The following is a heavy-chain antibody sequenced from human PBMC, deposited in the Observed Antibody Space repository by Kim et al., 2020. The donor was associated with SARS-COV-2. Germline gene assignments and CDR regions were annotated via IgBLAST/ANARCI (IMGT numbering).Heavy chain of an antibody. J-gene: IGHJ6*02. CDR3: AKDQGGRGYSYGYDYYGMDV. CDR1: GFTFSSYA. CDR2: ISGSGGST. D-gene: IGHD5-18*01. V-gene: IGHV3-23*01. Sequence: GGSLRLSCAASGFTFSSYAMSWVRQAPGKGLEWVSSISGSGGSTYYADSVKGRFTISRDNSKNTLYLQMNSLRAEDTAVYYCAKDQGGRGYSYGYDYYGMDVWGQGTTVTVSS.